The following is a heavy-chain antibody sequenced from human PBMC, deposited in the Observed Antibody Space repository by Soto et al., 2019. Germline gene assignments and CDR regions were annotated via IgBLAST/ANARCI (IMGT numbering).Heavy chain of an antibody. CDR2: ISWNSASI. CDR1: GFTFDDFA. D-gene: IGHD2-8*02. CDR3: AKGRGLVASSGSPDS. J-gene: IGHJ4*02. Sequence: EVQLVESGGGLVQPGRSLRLSCAASGFTFDDFAMHWVRQPPGKGLEWVSGISWNSASIVYADSVKGRFTISRDNAKNSLYLQLDSLGVEDTAFYYCAKGRGLVASSGSPDSWGQGTLVSVSS. V-gene: IGHV3-9*01.